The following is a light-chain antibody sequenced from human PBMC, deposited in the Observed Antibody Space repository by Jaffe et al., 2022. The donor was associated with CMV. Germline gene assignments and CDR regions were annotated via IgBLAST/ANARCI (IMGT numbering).Light chain of an antibody. CDR3: HQYNSYPWT. CDR1: QSIRSS. CDR2: QVS. Sequence: DIQMTQSPSTLSASVGDRVTITCRASQSIRSSLAWYQQRPGNAPKLLIYQVSSLESGVPSRFSGSESGTEFTLTISSLQPDDVATYYCHQYNSYPWTFGQGTKVEI. J-gene: IGKJ1*01. V-gene: IGKV1-5*03.